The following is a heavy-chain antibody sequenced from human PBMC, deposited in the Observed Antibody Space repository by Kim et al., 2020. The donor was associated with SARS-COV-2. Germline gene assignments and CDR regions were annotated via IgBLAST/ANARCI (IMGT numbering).Heavy chain of an antibody. CDR3: AKDPFYDFWSGYYFDY. D-gene: IGHD3-3*01. CDR2: ISGSGGST. V-gene: IGHV3-23*01. Sequence: GGSLRLSCAASGFTFSNYAVSWVRPTPGKGLEWVSTISGSGGSTYYADSVKGRFTISRDNSKNTLYLQMSSLRAEDTAVYFCAKDPFYDFWSGYYFDYWG. CDR1: GFTFSNYA. J-gene: IGHJ5*01.